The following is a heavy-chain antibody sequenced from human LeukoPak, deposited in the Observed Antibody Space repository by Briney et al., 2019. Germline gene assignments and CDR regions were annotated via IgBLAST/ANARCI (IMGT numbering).Heavy chain of an antibody. CDR2: ISGSGGST. V-gene: IGHV3-23*01. J-gene: IGHJ4*02. CDR3: AKAFSYYYDSSGYYFDY. D-gene: IGHD3-22*01. Sequence: GGSLRLSCAASGFTFSSYGMSWVRQAPGKGLEWVSAISGSGGSTYYADSVKGRFTISRDNSKNTLYLQMNSLRAEDTAVYYCAKAFSYYYDSSGYYFDYWGQGTLVTVSS. CDR1: GFTFSSYG.